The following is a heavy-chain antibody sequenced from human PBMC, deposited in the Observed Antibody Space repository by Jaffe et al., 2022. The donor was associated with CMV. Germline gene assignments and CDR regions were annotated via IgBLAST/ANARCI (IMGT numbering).Heavy chain of an antibody. D-gene: IGHD3-10*01. CDR2: ISGSGGST. Sequence: EVQLLESGGGLVQPGGSLRLSCAASGFTFSSYAMSWVRQAPGKGLEWVSAISGSGGSTYYADSVKGRFTISRDNSKNTLYLQMNSLRAEDTAVYYCAKDSVRGVPLRGGVNGMDVWGQGTTVTVSS. CDR3: AKDSVRGVPLRGGVNGMDV. J-gene: IGHJ6*02. V-gene: IGHV3-23*01. CDR1: GFTFSSYA.